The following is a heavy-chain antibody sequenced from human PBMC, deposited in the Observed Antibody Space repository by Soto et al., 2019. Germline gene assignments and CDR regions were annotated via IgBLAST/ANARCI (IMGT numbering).Heavy chain of an antibody. Sequence: SVKVSCKASGGTFSSYAISWVRQAPGQGLEWMGGIIPIFGTANYAQKFQGRVTITADESTSTAYMELSSLRSEDTAVYYCAREKPYYYDSSGYFRHNRFDPWGQGTLVTVSS. CDR1: GGTFSSYA. V-gene: IGHV1-69*13. D-gene: IGHD3-22*01. CDR2: IIPIFGTA. J-gene: IGHJ5*02. CDR3: AREKPYYYDSSGYFRHNRFDP.